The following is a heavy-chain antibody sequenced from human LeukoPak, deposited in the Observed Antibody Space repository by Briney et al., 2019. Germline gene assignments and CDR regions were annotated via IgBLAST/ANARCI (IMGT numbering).Heavy chain of an antibody. CDR3: VRVHVGTDMVDIDY. D-gene: IGHD5-18*01. V-gene: IGHV3-23*01. Sequence: GGSLRLSCAASGFTFSSYAMSWVRQAPGKGLEWVSVISGSGGSTYYADSVKGRFTISRDTAKNTLYLQMNSLRAEDTAVYYCVRVHVGTDMVDIDYWGQGTLVTVSS. J-gene: IGHJ4*02. CDR2: ISGSGGST. CDR1: GFTFSSYA.